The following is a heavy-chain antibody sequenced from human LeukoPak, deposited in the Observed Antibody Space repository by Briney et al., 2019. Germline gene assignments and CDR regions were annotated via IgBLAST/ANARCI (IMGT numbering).Heavy chain of an antibody. J-gene: IGHJ4*02. V-gene: IGHV4-59*01. CDR1: GGSISSYY. CDR2: IYYSGST. D-gene: IGHD3-22*01. CDR3: ARGAPPTYYDSRGYLDY. Sequence: PSETLSLTCTVSGGSISSYYWSWIRQPPGKGLEWIGYIYYSGSTNYNPSLKSRVTISVDTSKNQFSLKLSSVTAADAAVYYCARGAPPTYYDSRGYLDYWGQGTQVTVSS.